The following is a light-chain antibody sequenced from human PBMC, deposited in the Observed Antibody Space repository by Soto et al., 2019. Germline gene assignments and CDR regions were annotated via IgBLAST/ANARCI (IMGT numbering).Light chain of an antibody. CDR1: QDISNY. J-gene: IGKJ4*01. Sequence: DIQMTQSPSSLSASVVDRFTITCHASQDISNYLNWYQQKPGKAPKLLIYDASNLETGVPSRFSGGGFGTDFTFTISSLQPEDIATYYCQQYDSLPLTFGGGTKVDIK. CDR3: QQYDSLPLT. CDR2: DAS. V-gene: IGKV1-33*01.